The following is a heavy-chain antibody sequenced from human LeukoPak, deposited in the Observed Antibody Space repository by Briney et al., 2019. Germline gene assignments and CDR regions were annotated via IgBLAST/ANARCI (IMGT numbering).Heavy chain of an antibody. Sequence: GGSLRLSCAASGFTFSTYAMSWVRQAPGKGLEWVSAISANGGSTFYADSVKGRFTVSRDNSKNTLYLQMNSLRAEDTAVYYCVRCTFVLHKRCSAFDVWGQGTMVTVSA. V-gene: IGHV3-23*01. D-gene: IGHD2-8*01. CDR2: ISANGGST. CDR1: GFTFSTYA. J-gene: IGHJ3*01. CDR3: VRCTFVLHKRCSAFDV.